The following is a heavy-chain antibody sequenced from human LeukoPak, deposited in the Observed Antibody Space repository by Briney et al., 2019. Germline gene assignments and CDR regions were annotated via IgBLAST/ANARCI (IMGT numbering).Heavy chain of an antibody. CDR3: AREPAGYSSSWFSRAYFDY. D-gene: IGHD6-13*01. V-gene: IGHV4-39*07. Sequence: SETLSLTCTVSGGSISSSSYYWGWIRQPPGKGLEWIGSIYYSGSTYYNPSLKSRVTISVDTSKNQFSLKLSSVTAADTAVYYCAREPAGYSSSWFSRAYFDYWGQGTLVTVSS. J-gene: IGHJ4*02. CDR1: GGSISSSSYY. CDR2: IYYSGST.